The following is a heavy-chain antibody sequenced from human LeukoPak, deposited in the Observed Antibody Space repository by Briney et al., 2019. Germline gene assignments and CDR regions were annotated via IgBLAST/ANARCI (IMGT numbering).Heavy chain of an antibody. J-gene: IGHJ3*02. CDR1: GFTFSNYW. D-gene: IGHD3-10*01. CDR3: AKVTLSRCVYSGSYCFGAFDI. CDR2: IKQDGSEK. Sequence: GGSLRLSCAASGFTFSNYWMSWVRQAPGKGLEWVANIKQDGSEKYYVDSVKGRFTISRDNSKNTLYLRMNSLRAEDTAVYCCAKVTLSRCVYSGSYCFGAFDIWGQGTMVTVSS. V-gene: IGHV3-7*01.